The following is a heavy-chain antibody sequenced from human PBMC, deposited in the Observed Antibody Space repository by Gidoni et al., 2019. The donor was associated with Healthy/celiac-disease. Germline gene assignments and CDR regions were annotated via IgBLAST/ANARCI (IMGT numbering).Heavy chain of an antibody. J-gene: IGHJ4*02. CDR3: ARVRGSIAARRILDY. CDR2: INHSGST. Sequence: QVQLQQWGAGLVKPSATLSLTCAVYGSSFSGYYWSWIRQPPGKGLEWLGEINHSGSTNYNPALKSRVTISVDTSKNQFSLKLSSVTAADTAVYYCARVRGSIAARRILDYWGQGTLVTVSS. D-gene: IGHD6-6*01. V-gene: IGHV4-34*01. CDR1: GSSFSGYY.